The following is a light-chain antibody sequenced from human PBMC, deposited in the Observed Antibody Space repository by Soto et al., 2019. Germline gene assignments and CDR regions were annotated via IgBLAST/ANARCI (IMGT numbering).Light chain of an antibody. CDR3: YSYTRSSTWV. CDR1: SSDVGAYNY. Sequence: QSALTQPASVAGSPGQSIAISCTGTSSDVGAYNYVSWYQHHPGKAPKLMIDEISNRPSGVYNRFSGSKSDNTASLTISGLQPEDEADYYCYSYTRSSTWVFGGGTKLTVL. CDR2: EIS. J-gene: IGLJ3*02. V-gene: IGLV2-14*01.